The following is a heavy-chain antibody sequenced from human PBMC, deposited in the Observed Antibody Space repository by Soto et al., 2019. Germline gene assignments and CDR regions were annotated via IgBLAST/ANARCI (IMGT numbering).Heavy chain of an antibody. Sequence: SGPTLVNPTQTLTLTCTFSGFSLSTSGMCVSWIRQPPGKALEWLARIDWDDDKYYSTSLNTRLTISKDTSKNQVVLTMTNMDPVDTATYYCAHTWYYDSSGPKPFDYWGQGTLVTVSS. CDR1: GFSLSTSGMC. V-gene: IGHV2-70*12. D-gene: IGHD3-22*01. J-gene: IGHJ4*02. CDR3: AHTWYYDSSGPKPFDY. CDR2: IDWDDDK.